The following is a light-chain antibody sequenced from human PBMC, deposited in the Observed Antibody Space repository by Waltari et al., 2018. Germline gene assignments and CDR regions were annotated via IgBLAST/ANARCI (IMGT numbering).Light chain of an antibody. J-gene: IGKJ1*01. V-gene: IGKV3-20*01. Sequence: EIVLTQSPGTLSLSPGERATLSCRASQSVSRTLAWYQQKPGQAPRLLIYGASTRATGIPERFSGGGSGTDFSLTISRLEPEDFAVYYCQRYVRLPVTFGQGTKVEIK. CDR3: QRYVRLPVT. CDR2: GAS. CDR1: QSVSRT.